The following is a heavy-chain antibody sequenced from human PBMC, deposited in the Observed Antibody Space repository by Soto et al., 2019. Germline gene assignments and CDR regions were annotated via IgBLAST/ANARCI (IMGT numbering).Heavy chain of an antibody. CDR2: ITASNGNT. V-gene: IGHV1-18*04. CDR1: GFTFPGFG. Sequence: QFQLVQSGADVKKPGASVKVSCKASGFTFPGFGITWVRQAPGQGLEWMGWITASNGNTHYAQHLQGRVTMTTDTSTSTAYMELWRLRSDDTAVYYCARTYSYGSFWYFDLWGRGTLVTVSS. J-gene: IGHJ2*01. D-gene: IGHD5-18*01. CDR3: ARTYSYGSFWYFDL.